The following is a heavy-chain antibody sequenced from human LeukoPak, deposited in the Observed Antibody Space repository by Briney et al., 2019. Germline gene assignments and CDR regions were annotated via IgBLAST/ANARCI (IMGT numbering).Heavy chain of an antibody. CDR2: IYFSGST. V-gene: IGHV4-39*07. Sequence: SETLSLTCTVSGDSISSNTYYWGWIRQPPGKGLEWIGSIYFSGSTNYNPSLKSRVTISVDTSKNQLSLKLSSVTAADTAMYYCAREAYDVLTSDWFDPWGQGTLVTVSS. CDR3: AREAYDVLTSDWFDP. J-gene: IGHJ5*02. D-gene: IGHD3-9*01. CDR1: GDSISSNTYY.